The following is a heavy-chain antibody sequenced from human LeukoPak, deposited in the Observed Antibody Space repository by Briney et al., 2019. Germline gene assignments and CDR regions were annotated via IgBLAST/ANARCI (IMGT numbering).Heavy chain of an antibody. CDR3: ARAPNYYDSSGYYSLWFDP. V-gene: IGHV7-4-1*02. CDR2: INTNTGNP. Sequence: GASVKVSCKASGYTFTSCAMNWVRQAPGQGLEWMGWINTNTGNPTYAQGFTGRFVFSLDTSVSTAHLQISSLKAEDTAVYYCARAPNYYDSSGYYSLWFDPWGQGTLVTVSS. CDR1: GYTFTSCA. J-gene: IGHJ5*02. D-gene: IGHD3-22*01.